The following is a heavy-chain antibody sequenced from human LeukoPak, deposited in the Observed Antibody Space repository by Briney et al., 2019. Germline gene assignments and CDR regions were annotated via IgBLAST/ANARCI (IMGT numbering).Heavy chain of an antibody. CDR1: GFTFSSYS. CDR2: ISSSSSTI. J-gene: IGHJ1*01. CDR3: ARCSSWYLEYFRL. Sequence: GGSLRLSCAASGFTFSSYSMTWVRQAPGKGLEWVSYISSSSSTIYYADSVKGRFTISRDSAKKSLYLQMNSLTVKDTAVYYCARCSSWYLEYFRLWGQGTLVTVSS. V-gene: IGHV3-48*01. D-gene: IGHD6-13*01.